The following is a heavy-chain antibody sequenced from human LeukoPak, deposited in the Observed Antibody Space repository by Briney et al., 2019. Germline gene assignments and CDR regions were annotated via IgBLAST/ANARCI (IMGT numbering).Heavy chain of an antibody. D-gene: IGHD2-2*01. J-gene: IGHJ5*01. Sequence: ASVKVSCKASGYTFTSYGISWVRQAPGQGLEWMGWISAYNGNTSYAQKLQGRVTMTTDTSTSTAYMELRSLRSDDTAVCYCARAGTYCSSTSCLLYWFDPWGQGTLVTVSS. CDR3: ARAGTYCSSTSCLLYWFDP. CDR2: ISAYNGNT. CDR1: GYTFTSYG. V-gene: IGHV1-18*04.